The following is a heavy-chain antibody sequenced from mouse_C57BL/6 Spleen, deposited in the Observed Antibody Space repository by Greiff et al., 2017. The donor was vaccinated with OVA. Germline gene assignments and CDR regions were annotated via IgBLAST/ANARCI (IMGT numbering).Heavy chain of an antibody. CDR3: ARGDSNLAY. CDR1: GYAFSSSW. V-gene: IGHV1-82*01. CDR2: IYPGDGDT. D-gene: IGHD2-5*01. J-gene: IGHJ3*01. Sequence: QVQLQQSGPKLVKPGASVKISCKASGYAFSSSWMNWVKQRPGKGLEWIGRIYPGDGDTNYNGKFKGKATLTADKSSSTAYMQLSSLTSEDSAVYFCARGDSNLAYWGQGTLVTVSA.